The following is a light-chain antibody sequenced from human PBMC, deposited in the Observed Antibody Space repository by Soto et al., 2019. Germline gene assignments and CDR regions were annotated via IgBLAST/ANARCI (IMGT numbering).Light chain of an antibody. CDR2: DAS. J-gene: IGKJ5*01. CDR3: QQYDDLPIT. V-gene: IGKV1-33*01. CDR1: QGISNY. Sequence: DIQITQSPSSFSSSVLERFSITCLASQGISNYLNWYQQKPGRAPKVLIYDASNLHPGVPSRFRGSGSGTEFSFNITSLQPEDVATYYCQQYDDLPITFGQGTRLEIK.